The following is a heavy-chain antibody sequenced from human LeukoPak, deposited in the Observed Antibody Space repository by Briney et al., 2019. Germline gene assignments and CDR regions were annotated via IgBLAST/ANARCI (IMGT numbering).Heavy chain of an antibody. Sequence: GGSLRLSCAASGFTFSSYAMSWVRQAAGKGLEWVSAISGSGGSTYYADSVKGRFTISRDNSKNTLYLQMNSLRAEDTAVYYCAKDRVVVTAIFLDYWGQGTLVTVSS. V-gene: IGHV3-23*01. CDR3: AKDRVVVTAIFLDY. D-gene: IGHD2-21*02. CDR1: GFTFSSYA. CDR2: ISGSGGST. J-gene: IGHJ4*02.